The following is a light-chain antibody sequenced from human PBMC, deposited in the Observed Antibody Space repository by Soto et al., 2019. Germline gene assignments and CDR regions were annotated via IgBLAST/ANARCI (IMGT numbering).Light chain of an antibody. CDR1: QSVSSSY. CDR2: GAS. Sequence: EIVLTPSPGTLSLSPGERATLSCRASQSVSSSYLAWYQQKPGQAPRPLIYGASSRATGIPDRFSGSGSGTDFTLTISRLEPEEFAVYYCQQYGSSPTTFGGGTKVQI. V-gene: IGKV3-20*01. J-gene: IGKJ4*01. CDR3: QQYGSSPTT.